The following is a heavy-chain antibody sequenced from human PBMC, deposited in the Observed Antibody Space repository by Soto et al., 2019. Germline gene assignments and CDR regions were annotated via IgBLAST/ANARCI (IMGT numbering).Heavy chain of an antibody. CDR2: INAGNGNT. V-gene: IGHV1-3*01. CDR3: ARVRLEYYYYGMDV. CDR1: GYTFTSYA. Sequence: GASVKVSCKASGYTFTSYAMHWVRQAPGQRLEWMGWINAGNGNTKYSQKFQGRVTITRDTSASTAYMELSSLRSEDTAVYYCARVRLEYYYYGMDVWGQGTTVTVSS. J-gene: IGHJ6*02.